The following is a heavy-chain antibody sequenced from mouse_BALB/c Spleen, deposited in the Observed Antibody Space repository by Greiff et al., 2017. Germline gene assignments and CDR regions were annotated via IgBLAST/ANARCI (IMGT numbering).Heavy chain of an antibody. V-gene: IGHV5-17*02. J-gene: IGHJ2*01. CDR2: ISSGSSTI. D-gene: IGHD1-1*01. Sequence: EVQLVESGGGLVQPGGSRKLSCAASGFTFSSFGMHWVRQAPEKGLEWVAYISSGSSTIYYADTVKGRFTISRDNPKNTLFLQMTSLRSEDTAMYYCAKGGYYGSRGRYYFDYWGQGTTLTVSS. CDR1: GFTFSSFG. CDR3: AKGGYYGSRGRYYFDY.